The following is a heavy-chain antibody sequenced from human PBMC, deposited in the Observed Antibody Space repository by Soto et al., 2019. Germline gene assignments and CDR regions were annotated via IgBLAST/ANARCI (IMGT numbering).Heavy chain of an antibody. CDR2: INPNSGGT. CDR3: ARVSSSIGELHAFDI. V-gene: IGHV1-2*04. Sequence: ASVKVSCKASGYTFTGYYMHWVRQAPGQGLEWMGWINPNSGGTNYAQKFQGWVTMTRDTSISTAYMELSRLRSDDTAVYYCARVSSSIGELHAFDIWGQGTMVTVSS. D-gene: IGHD3-10*01. CDR1: GYTFTGYY. J-gene: IGHJ3*02.